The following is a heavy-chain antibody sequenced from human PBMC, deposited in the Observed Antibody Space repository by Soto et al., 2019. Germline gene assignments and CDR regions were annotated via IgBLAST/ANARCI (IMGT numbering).Heavy chain of an antibody. CDR2: IHPSGDT. D-gene: IGHD2-15*01. V-gene: IGHV1-46*01. J-gene: IGHJ1*01. CDR1: GYKFTTYF. CDR3: VRGYCTTSPCSGDFQF. Sequence: ASVKVSCKASGYKFTTYFIHWVRQAPGQGLEWMGMIHPSGDTGYAQKFRGRVTMTIDTPTTTAYMELRNLTSEDTAVYFSVRGYCTTSPCSGDFQFWGQGXLVTVYS.